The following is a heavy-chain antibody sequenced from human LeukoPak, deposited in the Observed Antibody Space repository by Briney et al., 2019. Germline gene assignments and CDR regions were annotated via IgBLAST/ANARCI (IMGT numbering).Heavy chain of an antibody. J-gene: IGHJ4*02. CDR3: ARGGIVATISHNWNDATQFFI. Sequence: SETLSLTCTVSGGSISSYYWSWIRQPPGKGLEWIGYIYYSGSTNYNPSLKSRVTISVDTSKNQFSLKLSSVTAADTAVYYCARGGIVATISHNWNDATQFFIWGQGTLVTVSS. V-gene: IGHV4-59*01. D-gene: IGHD5-12*01. CDR2: IYYSGST. CDR1: GGSISSYY.